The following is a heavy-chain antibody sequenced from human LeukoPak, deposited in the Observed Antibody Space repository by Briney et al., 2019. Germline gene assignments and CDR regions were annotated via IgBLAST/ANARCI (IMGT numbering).Heavy chain of an antibody. Sequence: GGSLRLSCAASGFTVSSNYMSWVRQAPGKGLEWVSSISSSSSYIYYADSVKGRFTISRDNAKNSLYLQMNSLRAEDTAVYYCARGFLKFDYWGQGTLVTVSS. CDR1: GFTVSSNY. CDR3: ARGFLKFDY. D-gene: IGHD3-10*01. CDR2: ISSSSSYI. V-gene: IGHV3-21*01. J-gene: IGHJ4*02.